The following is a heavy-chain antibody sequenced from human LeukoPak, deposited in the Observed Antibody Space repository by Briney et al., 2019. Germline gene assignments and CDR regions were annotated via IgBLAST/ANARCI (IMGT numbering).Heavy chain of an antibody. J-gene: IGHJ6*02. CDR3: ARGSGSYYYVSGRYYKGFSGLDV. CDR1: GGSISSFY. Sequence: SETLSLTCTVSGGSISSFYRSWIRQPPGKGLEWIGNIYTSGTTNYNPSLKSRVTISIDTSKKQFSLELSSVTAADTAVYYCARGSGSYYYVSGRYYKGFSGLDVWGQGTTVTVSS. CDR2: IYTSGTT. D-gene: IGHD3-10*01. V-gene: IGHV4-4*09.